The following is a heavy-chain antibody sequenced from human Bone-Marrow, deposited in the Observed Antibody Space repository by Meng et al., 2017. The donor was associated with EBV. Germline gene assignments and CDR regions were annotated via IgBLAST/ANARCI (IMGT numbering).Heavy chain of an antibody. J-gene: IGHJ4*02. D-gene: IGHD3-10*01. CDR3: ASESGRGYTPDY. V-gene: IGHV1-69*06. CDR2: LIPMLGAP. Sequence: VQLVQSGAEGKKPGSSGKVSCRTSGGPFNSDAISWVRQAPGQGLEWIGGLIPMLGAPNYAQKFQDRVTIIADKSTSTHYMQLSSLRSDDTAVYYCASESGRGYTPDYWGRGTLVTVSS. CDR1: GGPFNSDA.